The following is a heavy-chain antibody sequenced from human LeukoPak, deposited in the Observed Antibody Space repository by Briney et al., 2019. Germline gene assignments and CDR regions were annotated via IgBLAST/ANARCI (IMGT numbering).Heavy chain of an antibody. CDR1: GFTVSSNY. D-gene: IGHD3-9*01. J-gene: IGHJ6*02. CDR2: IYSGGST. V-gene: IGHV3-66*01. Sequence: GGSLRLSCAASGFTVSSNYMSWVRQAPGKGLEWVSVIYSGGSTYYADSVKGRFTISRDNSKNTLYLQMNSLRAEDTAVYYCARDRRLYYDILTGYSPPYDMDVWGQGTTVTVSS. CDR3: ARDRRLYYDILTGYSPPYDMDV.